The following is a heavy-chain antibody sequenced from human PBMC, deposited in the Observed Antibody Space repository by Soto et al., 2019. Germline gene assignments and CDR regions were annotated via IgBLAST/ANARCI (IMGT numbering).Heavy chain of an antibody. CDR2: IYHSRST. Sequence: QLQLQESGSGLVKPSQTLSLTCAVSGGSISSGGYSWSCMRQPPGKGLEEIGYIYHSRSTYYNPSLKSRVTISVARYKKQFSLKLRSVSAADTAVYYCARGPPLGYWGQGTLVTVSS. CDR1: GGSISSGGYS. J-gene: IGHJ4*02. V-gene: IGHV4-30-2*01. CDR3: ARGPPLGY.